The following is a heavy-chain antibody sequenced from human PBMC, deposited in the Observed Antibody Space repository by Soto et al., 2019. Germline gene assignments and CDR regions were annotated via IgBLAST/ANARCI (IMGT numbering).Heavy chain of an antibody. J-gene: IGHJ6*02. V-gene: IGHV1-46*01. CDR2: INPSGGST. CDR1: GYTFTSYY. CDR3: ARDWMVEIYYYGMDV. Sequence: ASVKVSCKASGYTFTSYYMHWVRQAPGQGLEWMGIINPSGGSTSYAQKFQGRVTMTRDTSTSTVYMELSSLRSEDTAVYYCARDWMVEIYYYGMDVWGQGTTVTVSS. D-gene: IGHD6-19*01.